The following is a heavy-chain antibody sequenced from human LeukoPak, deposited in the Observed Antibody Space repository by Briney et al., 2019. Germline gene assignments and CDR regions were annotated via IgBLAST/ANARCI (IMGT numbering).Heavy chain of an antibody. CDR2: IRYDGGNK. V-gene: IGHV3-30*02. D-gene: IGHD4-17*01. CDR1: GFTFSSYG. Sequence: GGSLRLSCAASGFTFSSYGMHWVRQAPGKGLEWVAFIRYDGGNKYYADSVKGRFTISRDNSKNTLYLQMNSLRAEDTAVYYCAKDYDYGDYTGYFDYWGQGTLVTVSS. CDR3: AKDYDYGDYTGYFDY. J-gene: IGHJ4*02.